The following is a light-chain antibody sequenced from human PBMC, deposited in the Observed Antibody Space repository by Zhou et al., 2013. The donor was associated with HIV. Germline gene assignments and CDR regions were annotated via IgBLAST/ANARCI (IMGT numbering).Light chain of an antibody. Sequence: IVLTQSPDTLSLSPGEGATLSCRASQGVSSSYLAWYQHQPGQAPRLLIYGASSRATGIPDRFSGSGSGADFTLTISRLEPEDFAVFYCQQYGSSITFGQGTRLEI. CDR1: QGVSSSY. V-gene: IGKV3-20*01. CDR2: GAS. J-gene: IGKJ5*01. CDR3: QQYGSSIT.